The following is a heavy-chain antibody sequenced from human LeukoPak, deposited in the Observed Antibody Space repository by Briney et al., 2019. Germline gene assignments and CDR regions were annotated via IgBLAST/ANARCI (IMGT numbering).Heavy chain of an antibody. J-gene: IGHJ5*02. Sequence: GGSLKLSCAASGFTFSGSAMHWVRQASGKGLEWVARIRSKGNSYATAYAAWVKGRFTISRDDSKNTAYLQMNSLKTEDTAVYYCTRHAGGYDFWSGSNWFDPWGQGTLVTVSS. CDR2: IRSKGNSYAT. V-gene: IGHV3-73*01. CDR3: TRHAGGYDFWSGSNWFDP. CDR1: GFTFSGSA. D-gene: IGHD3-3*01.